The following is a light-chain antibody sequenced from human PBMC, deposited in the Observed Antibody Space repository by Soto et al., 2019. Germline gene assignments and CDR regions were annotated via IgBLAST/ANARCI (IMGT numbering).Light chain of an antibody. V-gene: IGKV1-13*02. CDR1: QGISSA. CDR2: EAS. J-gene: IGKJ5*01. Sequence: AIQLTQSPSSLSASVGDRVTITCRASQGISSALAWYRQKPGKPPMLLIYEASSLESGVPSRFSGSGSGTEFTLTINSLQPEDFATYYCQQFNIYPITFGQGTRLEIK. CDR3: QQFNIYPIT.